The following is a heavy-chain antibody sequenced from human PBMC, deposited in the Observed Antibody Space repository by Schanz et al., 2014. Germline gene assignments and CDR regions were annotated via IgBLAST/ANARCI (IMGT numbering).Heavy chain of an antibody. Sequence: EVHLLESGGGLVPPGGSLRLSCAASGFNFSDYAMCWVRQAPGKGLEWASAISGGGGTTYYTDSVKGRFTISRDNSKSTLYLQMNSLRAEDTAVYYCAKDGPGGSGSYSADGGMDVWGQGTTVTVSS. CDR2: ISGGGGTT. CDR1: GFNFSDYA. CDR3: AKDGPGGSGSYSADGGMDV. V-gene: IGHV3-23*01. J-gene: IGHJ6*02. D-gene: IGHD3-10*01.